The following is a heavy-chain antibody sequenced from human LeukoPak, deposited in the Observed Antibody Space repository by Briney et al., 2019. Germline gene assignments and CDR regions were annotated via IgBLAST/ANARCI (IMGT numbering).Heavy chain of an antibody. CDR1: GFTVSSNY. CDR2: IYGDGST. CDR3: VKVTGDGAFDI. D-gene: IGHD7-27*01. Sequence: GGSLRLSCAASGFTVSSNYMYWVRQAPGKGLEWVSVIYGDGSTYYAGSVKGRFTISRDNSKNTLYLQMNSLRAEDTAVYYCVKVTGDGAFDIWGQGTMVTVSS. J-gene: IGHJ3*02. V-gene: IGHV3-66*01.